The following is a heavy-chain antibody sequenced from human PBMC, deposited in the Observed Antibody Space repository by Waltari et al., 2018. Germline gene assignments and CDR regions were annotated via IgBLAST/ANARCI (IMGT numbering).Heavy chain of an antibody. Sequence: QVQLQQWGATLLKPSETLSLTCAVYGSSLSDYFWTWIRQSPGKGREWIGENSLKDVTYYNPSLESRVSVHLDTSKNQFDLRLESVTAADTAIYYCARGPRDKWLGRYSGEYFHHWGPGTLVSVSA. CDR3: ARGPRDKWLGRYSGEYFHH. V-gene: IGHV4-34*02. CDR1: GSSLSDYF. D-gene: IGHD6-19*01. CDR2: NSLKDVT. J-gene: IGHJ1*01.